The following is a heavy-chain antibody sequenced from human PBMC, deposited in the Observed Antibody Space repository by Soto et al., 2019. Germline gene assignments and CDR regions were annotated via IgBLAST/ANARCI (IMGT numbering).Heavy chain of an antibody. Sequence: SETLSLTCAVYNGSFSVYYWTWIRQTPGKGLEWIGEINHSGSTNYNPSLKSRVAISVDTSKNQFSLKLSSVTAADTAVYYCARDSTRRGACDIWGQGTMVTVSS. D-gene: IGHD3-22*01. CDR3: ARDSTRRGACDI. V-gene: IGHV4-34*01. CDR2: INHSGST. J-gene: IGHJ3*02. CDR1: NGSFSVYY.